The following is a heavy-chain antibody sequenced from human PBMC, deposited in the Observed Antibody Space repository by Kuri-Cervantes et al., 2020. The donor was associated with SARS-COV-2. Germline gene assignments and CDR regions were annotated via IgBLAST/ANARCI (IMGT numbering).Heavy chain of an antibody. J-gene: IGHJ6*02. CDR1: AYTFNDYY. V-gene: IGHV1-2*04. Sequence: ASVKVSCKASAYTFNDYYIHWVRQAPGQGLEWMGWINPNSGGTNYAQKFQGWVTMTRDTSISTAYMELSRLRSDDTAVYYCARGMVRGVIQYYYYDMDVWGQGTTVTVSS. D-gene: IGHD3-10*01. CDR3: ARGMVRGVIQYYYYDMDV. CDR2: INPNSGGT.